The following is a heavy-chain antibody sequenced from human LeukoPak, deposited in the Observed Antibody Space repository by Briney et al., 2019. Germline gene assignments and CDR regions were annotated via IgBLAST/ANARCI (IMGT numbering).Heavy chain of an antibody. CDR2: ILSDGSKE. V-gene: IGHV3-33*01. CDR3: VRESGSSWSGSRYYYGMDV. CDR1: GFTFSSYG. Sequence: GGSLRLSCAASGFTFSSYGMHWVRLAPGKGLEWVAVILSDGSKEFYTDSVKGRFTISRDNSKNTLYLQMNSLRAEDTAVYYCVRESGSSWSGSRYYYGMDVWGQGTTVTVSS. D-gene: IGHD6-13*01. J-gene: IGHJ6*02.